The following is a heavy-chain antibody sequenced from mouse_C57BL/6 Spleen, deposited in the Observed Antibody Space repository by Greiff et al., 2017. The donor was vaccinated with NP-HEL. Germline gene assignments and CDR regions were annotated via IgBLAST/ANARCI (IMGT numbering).Heavy chain of an antibody. Sequence: VQLQESGPELVKPGASVKISCKASGYAFSSSWMNWVKQRPGKGLEWIGRIYPGDGDTNYNGKFKGKATLTADKSSSTAYMQLSSLTSEDSAVYFCARGNGPFDYWGQGTTLTVSS. D-gene: IGHD1-1*02. CDR3: ARGNGPFDY. J-gene: IGHJ2*01. CDR2: IYPGDGDT. V-gene: IGHV1-82*01. CDR1: GYAFSSSW.